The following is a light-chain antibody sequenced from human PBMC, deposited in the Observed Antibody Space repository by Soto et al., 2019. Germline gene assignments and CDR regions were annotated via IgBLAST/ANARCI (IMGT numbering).Light chain of an antibody. CDR3: QSADSSGTSHV. V-gene: IGLV3-25*03. CDR1: ALPKQY. J-gene: IGLJ3*02. CDR2: KDS. Sequence: SYELTQPPSVSVSPGQTARITCSGDALPKQYAYWYQQKPGQAPVLVIYKDSERPSGIPERFSGSSSGTTVTLTISGVQAEDEADYYCQSADSSGTSHVFGGGTKLTVL.